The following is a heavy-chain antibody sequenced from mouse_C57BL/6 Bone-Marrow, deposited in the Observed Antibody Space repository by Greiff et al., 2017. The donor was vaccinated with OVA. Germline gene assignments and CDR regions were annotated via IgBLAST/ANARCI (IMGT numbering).Heavy chain of an antibody. CDR2: IFPGSGST. V-gene: IGHV1-75*01. CDR3: ARDDYYGSSQDFDY. J-gene: IGHJ2*01. D-gene: IGHD1-1*01. CDR1: GYTFTDYY. Sequence: QVQLQQSGPELVKPGASVKISCTASGYTFTDYYINWVKQRPGQGLEWIGWIFPGSGSTYYTEKLKGKATLTVDKSSSTAYMLLSSLTSEDSAVYFCARDDYYGSSQDFDYWGQGTTLTVSS.